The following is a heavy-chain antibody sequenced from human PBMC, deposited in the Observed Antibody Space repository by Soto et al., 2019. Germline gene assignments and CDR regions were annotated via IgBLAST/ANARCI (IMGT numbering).Heavy chain of an antibody. D-gene: IGHD2-21*01. Sequence: PSETLSLTCAVYGGSLSGYYWSWIRQPPGKGLEWIGEINHSGSTNYNPSLKSRVTISVDTSKNQFSLKLSSVTAADTAVYYCARKSVDFPFDYWGQGTLVTVSS. J-gene: IGHJ4*02. V-gene: IGHV4-34*01. CDR3: ARKSVDFPFDY. CDR1: GGSLSGYY. CDR2: INHSGST.